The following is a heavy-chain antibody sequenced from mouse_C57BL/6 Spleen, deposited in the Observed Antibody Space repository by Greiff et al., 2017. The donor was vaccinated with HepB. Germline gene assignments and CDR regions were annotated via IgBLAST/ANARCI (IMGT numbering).Heavy chain of an antibody. J-gene: IGHJ2*01. CDR1: GYTFTDYE. V-gene: IGHV1-15*01. CDR2: IDPETGGT. Sequence: QVQLKQSGAELVRPGASVTLSCKASGYTFTDYEMHWVKQTPVHGLEWIGAIDPETGGTAYNQKFKGKAILTADKSSSTAYMELRSLTSEDSAVYYCTRGGVYFDYWGQGTTLTVSS. CDR3: TRGGVYFDY.